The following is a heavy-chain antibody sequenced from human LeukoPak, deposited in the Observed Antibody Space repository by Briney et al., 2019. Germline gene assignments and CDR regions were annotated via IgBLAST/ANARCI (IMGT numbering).Heavy chain of an antibody. D-gene: IGHD3-10*01. CDR1: GGSISSYY. J-gene: IGHJ4*02. V-gene: IGHV4-59*08. CDR2: IYYSGST. Sequence: PSETLSLTCTVSGGSISSYYWSWIRQPPGKGLEWIGYIYYSGSTNYNPSLKSRVTISVDTSKNQFSLKLSSVTAADTAVYYCARSSMVRGVIFYFDYWGQGTLVTVSS. CDR3: ARSSMVRGVIFYFDY.